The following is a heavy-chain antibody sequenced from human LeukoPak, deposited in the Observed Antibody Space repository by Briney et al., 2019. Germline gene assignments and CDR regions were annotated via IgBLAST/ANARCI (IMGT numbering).Heavy chain of an antibody. CDR1: GASLSSGSYF. Sequence: SETLSLTCTVSGASLSSGSYFCGCIRQPPGKGLEWIGSMYHSGTSYYNPSLRGRVTISKDTSKNQLSLKLTSVTAADTAVYYCARLGRAGYCSGARCYNWDQGTLVTVSS. V-gene: IGHV4-39*01. J-gene: IGHJ4*02. CDR3: ARLGRAGYCSGARCYN. D-gene: IGHD2-15*01. CDR2: MYHSGTS.